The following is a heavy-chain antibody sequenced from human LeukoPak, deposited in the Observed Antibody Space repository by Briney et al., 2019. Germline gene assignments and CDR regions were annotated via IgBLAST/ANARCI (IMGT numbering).Heavy chain of an antibody. CDR3: ARRGSSVDY. CDR1: GFAFSSYW. J-gene: IGHJ4*02. V-gene: IGHV3-7*01. CDR2: IKQDGSEK. Sequence: GGSLRLSYAASGFAFSSYWMSWVRQAPGKGLEWVANIKQDGSEKYFVDSVKGRFTISRDNAKNSLYLQMNSLRVEDTAVYYCARRGSSVDYWGQGTLVTVSS. D-gene: IGHD6-6*01.